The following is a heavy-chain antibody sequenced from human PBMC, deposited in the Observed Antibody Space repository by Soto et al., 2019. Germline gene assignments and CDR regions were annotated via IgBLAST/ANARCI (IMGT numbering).Heavy chain of an antibody. CDR1: GGTFISYA. CDR2: IIPIFGTA. D-gene: IGHD2-15*01. V-gene: IGHV1-69*13. CDR3: ANESSGGSYGMDV. J-gene: IGHJ6*02. Sequence: SVKVSCRSSGGTFISYAISWVRQAPGQGLEWMGGIIPIFGTANYAQKFQGRVTITADESTSTAYMELSSLRSEDTAVYYCANESSGGSYGMDVWGQGTTVTVSS.